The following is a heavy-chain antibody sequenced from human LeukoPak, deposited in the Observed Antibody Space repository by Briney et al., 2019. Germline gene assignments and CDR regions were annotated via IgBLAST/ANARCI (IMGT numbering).Heavy chain of an antibody. J-gene: IGHJ4*02. CDR1: GYTFTGYY. CDR2: INPNSGGT. CDR3: ATDAVTTRYYFDY. D-gene: IGHD4-17*01. V-gene: IGHV1-2*02. Sequence: ASVKVSCKASGYTFTGYYMHWVRQAPGQGLEWMGWINPNSGGTNYAQKFQGRVTMTRDTSISTAYMELSRLRPDDTAVYYCATDAVTTRYYFDYWGQGTLVTVSS.